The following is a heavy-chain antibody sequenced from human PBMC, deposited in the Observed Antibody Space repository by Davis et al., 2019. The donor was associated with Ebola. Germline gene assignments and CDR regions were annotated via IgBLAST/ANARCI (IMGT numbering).Heavy chain of an antibody. J-gene: IGHJ4*02. CDR2: IYYNGDN. CDR3: ARPIFGNVFDS. V-gene: IGHV4-39*01. CDR1: GVSFARYTHY. D-gene: IGHD3-3*01. Sequence: MPSETLSLTCTVSGVSFARYTHYWGRPRQAPGQGLEWIGSIYYNGDNFYNPSLKSRVTISVDTSKNQFSLRLNSVTASDTALYYCARPIFGNVFDSWGPGTLITVSS.